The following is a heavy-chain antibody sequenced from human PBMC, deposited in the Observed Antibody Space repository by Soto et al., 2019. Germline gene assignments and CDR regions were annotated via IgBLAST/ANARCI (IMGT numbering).Heavy chain of an antibody. Sequence: EVQLLESGGGLVQPGGSLRLSCAASGFTFSSYAMSWVRQAPGKGLEWVSAISGSGGSTYYADSVKGRFTISRDNSKNTLYLQMNSLRAEDTAVYYCARSHYGDYSYGMDVWGQGTTVTVSS. D-gene: IGHD4-17*01. CDR3: ARSHYGDYSYGMDV. V-gene: IGHV3-23*01. CDR2: ISGSGGST. J-gene: IGHJ6*02. CDR1: GFTFSSYA.